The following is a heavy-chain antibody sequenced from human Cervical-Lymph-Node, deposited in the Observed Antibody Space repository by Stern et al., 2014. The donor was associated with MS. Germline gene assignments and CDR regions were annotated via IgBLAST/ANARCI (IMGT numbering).Heavy chain of an antibody. CDR2: IWYDGRNK. D-gene: IGHD4-11*01. J-gene: IGHJ3*02. CDR3: ARSGNYGVRHDAFDI. Sequence: DQLVESGGGVVQPGRSLRLSCAASGFTLSSYGMHWVRQAPGKGLEWVAVIWYDGRNKYYADSVKGRFTISRDTPRNTLYLQMNSLRAEDTAVYYCARSGNYGVRHDAFDIWGQGTMVTVSS. V-gene: IGHV3-33*01. CDR1: GFTLSSYG.